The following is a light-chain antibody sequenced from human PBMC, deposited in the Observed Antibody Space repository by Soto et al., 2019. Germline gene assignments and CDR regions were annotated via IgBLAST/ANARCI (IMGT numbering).Light chain of an antibody. V-gene: IGLV2-23*01. J-gene: IGLJ3*02. Sequence: QSALTQPVSVSGSPGQSITISCTGTSSDVGSYNLVSWYQQHPGKAPKLMIYEGSKRPSGVSNRFSGSKSGNTASLTISGLQAEDEADYYCCSYAGSSTGVFGGGTKLTVL. CDR1: SSDVGSYNL. CDR3: CSYAGSSTGV. CDR2: EGS.